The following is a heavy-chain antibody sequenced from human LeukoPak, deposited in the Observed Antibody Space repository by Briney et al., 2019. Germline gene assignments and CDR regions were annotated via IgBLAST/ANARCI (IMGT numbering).Heavy chain of an antibody. Sequence: PSGTLSLTCAVSGGSMSDHYWSWIRQTPGTTLEWIGYIYATGNTNYSPSLKGRVTISLDTSKNQFSLRLRSVTAADTALYYCARHFRKDYPDSGSSQYFHYIDVWGKGITVTVSS. CDR2: IYATGNT. D-gene: IGHD3-10*01. CDR3: ARHFRKDYPDSGSSQYFHYIDV. V-gene: IGHV4-4*09. CDR1: GGSMSDHY. J-gene: IGHJ6*03.